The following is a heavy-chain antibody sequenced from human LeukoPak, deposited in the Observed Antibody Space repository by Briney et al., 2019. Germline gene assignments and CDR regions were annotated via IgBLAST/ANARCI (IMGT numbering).Heavy chain of an antibody. CDR3: ARDPSYGGNPTGWFDP. Sequence: PEGSLRLSCAASGFTFSSYAMHWVRQAPGKGLEWVAVISYDGSNKYYADSVKGRFTISRDNSKNTLYLQMNSLRAEDTAVYYCARDPSYGGNPTGWFDPWGQGTLVTVSS. CDR1: GFTFSSYA. CDR2: ISYDGSNK. V-gene: IGHV3-30*01. J-gene: IGHJ5*02. D-gene: IGHD4-23*01.